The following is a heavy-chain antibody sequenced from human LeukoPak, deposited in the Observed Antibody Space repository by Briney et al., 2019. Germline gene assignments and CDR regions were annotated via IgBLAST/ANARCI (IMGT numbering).Heavy chain of an antibody. Sequence: PGGSLRLSCAASGFTFSSHWMTWVRQAPGKGLDWGAYIKQDGSEKYYVDSVKGRFTISRDNSKNTLYLQMNSLRAEDTAVYYCALSGIVGATRYYFDYWGQGTLVTVSS. V-gene: IGHV3-7*01. CDR1: GFTFSSHW. CDR3: ALSGIVGATRYYFDY. D-gene: IGHD1-26*01. CDR2: IKQDGSEK. J-gene: IGHJ4*02.